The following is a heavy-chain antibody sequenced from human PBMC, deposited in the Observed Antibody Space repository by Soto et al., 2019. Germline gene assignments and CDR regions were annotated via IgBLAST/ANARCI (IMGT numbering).Heavy chain of an antibody. CDR2: IIPILDTT. CDR3: ASGGTTVNRRFDF. Sequence: QLQVVQSGAEVKKPGSSVRVSCKASGGTSSSYAITWMRQAPGQGLEWMGGIIPILDTTDYAQKFQGRVTFTEDESTSTVYMELSSLTSEDTAVYYCASGGTTVNRRFDFWGQGTLVTVSS. J-gene: IGHJ4*02. CDR1: GGTSSSYA. D-gene: IGHD4-4*01. V-gene: IGHV1-69*01.